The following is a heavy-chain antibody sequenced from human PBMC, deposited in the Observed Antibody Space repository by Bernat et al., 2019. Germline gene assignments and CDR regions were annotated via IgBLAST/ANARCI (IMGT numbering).Heavy chain of an antibody. J-gene: IGHJ4*02. D-gene: IGHD1-14*01. CDR2: IYYSGST. Sequence: QLQLQESGPGLVKPSETLSLTCTVSGGSISSSSYYWGWIRQPPGKGLEWIGSIYYSGSTYYNPSLKSRLTISVDKAKNQSSRKLSSGTAADPAVYSGARQRPGTPPLGYRGQGTLVTASS. CDR3: ARQRPGTPPLGY. CDR1: GGSISSSSYY. V-gene: IGHV4-39*01.